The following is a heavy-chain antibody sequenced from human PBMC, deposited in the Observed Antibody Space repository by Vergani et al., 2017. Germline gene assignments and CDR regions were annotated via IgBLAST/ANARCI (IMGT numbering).Heavy chain of an antibody. CDR1: GFTSSYYG. D-gene: IGHD1-1*01. V-gene: IGHV3-30*03. J-gene: IGHJ1*01. CDR3: ATKICGTPGCQICYFRE. Sequence: QVHLVESGGGVVQPGRSLRLSCVVSGFTSSYYGMHWVRQAPGKGLEWVAVISYDGTQKYYADSVKGRFTISRDNSKSTLYLQMNSLRTEETAVYYCATKICGTPGCQICYFREWGQGTLVTVSS. CDR2: ISYDGTQK.